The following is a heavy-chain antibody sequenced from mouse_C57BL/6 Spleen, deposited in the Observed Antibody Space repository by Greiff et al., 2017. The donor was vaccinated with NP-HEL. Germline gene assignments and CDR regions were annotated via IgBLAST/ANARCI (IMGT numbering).Heavy chain of an antibody. J-gene: IGHJ4*01. CDR1: GYTFTSYW. CDR3: ARREGMMDY. CDR2: IYPSDSET. Sequence: QVQLQQPGAELVRPGSSVKLSCKASGYTFTSYWMDWAKQRPGQGLEWIGNIYPSDSETHYNQKFKDKATLTVDKSSSTAYMQLSSLTSEDSAVYYCARREGMMDYWGQGTSVTVSS. V-gene: IGHV1-61*01.